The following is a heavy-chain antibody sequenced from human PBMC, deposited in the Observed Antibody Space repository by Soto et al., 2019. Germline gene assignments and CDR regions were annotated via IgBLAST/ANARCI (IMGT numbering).Heavy chain of an antibody. V-gene: IGHV4-39*07. CDR2: IYYSGST. CDR1: GGSISSSSYY. CDR3: ARGDDSSGYYYGHWFDP. D-gene: IGHD3-22*01. J-gene: IGHJ5*02. Sequence: SETLSLTCTVSGGSISSSSYYWGWIRQPPGKGLEWIGSIYYSGSTYYNPSLKSRVTISVDTSKNQFSLKLSSVTAADTAVYYCARGDDSSGYYYGHWFDPWGQGTLVTVSS.